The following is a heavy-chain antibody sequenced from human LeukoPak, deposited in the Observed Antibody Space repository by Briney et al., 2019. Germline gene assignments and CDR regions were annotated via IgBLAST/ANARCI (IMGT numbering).Heavy chain of an antibody. D-gene: IGHD3-22*01. J-gene: IGHJ6*02. Sequence: GSLRLSCAASGFSFSSSSMSWVRQAPGKGLEWVSAISGSGGNTYYAGSVKGRFTIFRDNSKNMLYLQMNSLRAEDTALFYCASQKANFYDSSGDVWGQGTTVTVSS. CDR3: ASQKANFYDSSGDV. V-gene: IGHV3-23*01. CDR2: ISGSGGNT. CDR1: GFSFSSSS.